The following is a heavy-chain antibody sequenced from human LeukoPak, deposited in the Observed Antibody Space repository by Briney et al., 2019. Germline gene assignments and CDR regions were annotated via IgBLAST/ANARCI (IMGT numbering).Heavy chain of an antibody. CDR2: INPSGGST. CDR3: ARERYTATHYYGMDV. D-gene: IGHD5-18*01. Sequence: GASVKVSCKASGYTFTSYGTSWVRQAPGQGLEWMGIINPSGGSTSYAQKFQGRVTMTRDTSTSTVYMELSSLRSEDTAVYYCARERYTATHYYGMDVWGQGTTVTVSS. J-gene: IGHJ6*02. V-gene: IGHV1-46*01. CDR1: GYTFTSYG.